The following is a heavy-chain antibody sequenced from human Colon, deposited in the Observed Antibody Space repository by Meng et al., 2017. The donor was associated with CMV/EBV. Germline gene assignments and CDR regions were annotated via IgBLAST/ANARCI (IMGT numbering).Heavy chain of an antibody. CDR2: IKSKKDGGTA. V-gene: IGHV3-15*01. CDR1: GFPYINDG. CDR3: ITDDTGHDWGY. Sequence: QLLESGGGWVKPGGALSVSCAASGFPYINDGMTWFRQAPGKELEWVGRIKSKKDGGTAEYGAPVKGSITITRDDSTSMLYLQMNSLKTEDTAVYFCITDDTGHDWGYWGRGTLVTVSS. D-gene: IGHD5-12*01. J-gene: IGHJ4*02.